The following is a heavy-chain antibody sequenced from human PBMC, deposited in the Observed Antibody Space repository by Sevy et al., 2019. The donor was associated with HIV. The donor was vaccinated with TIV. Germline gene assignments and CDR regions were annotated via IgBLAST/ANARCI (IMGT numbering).Heavy chain of an antibody. CDR1: GYTFTGYY. V-gene: IGHV1-2*02. CDR3: ARDCSSRVFLDSFDP. J-gene: IGHJ5*02. CDR2: INPNSGGT. Sequence: ASVKVSCKASGYTFTGYYMHWVRQAPGQGLEWMGWINPNSGGTNYAQKFQGRVTMTRDTSISTAYMELSRLRSDDTAVYYSARDCSSRVFLDSFDPWGQGTLVTVSS. D-gene: IGHD3-3*01.